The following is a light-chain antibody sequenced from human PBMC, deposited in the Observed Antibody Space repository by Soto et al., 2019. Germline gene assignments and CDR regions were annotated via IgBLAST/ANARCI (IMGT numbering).Light chain of an antibody. CDR2: DDS. CDR1: NIGSKS. V-gene: IGLV3-21*02. Sequence: SYELTQPPSVSGAPGQTARITCGGNNIGSKSVHGYQQKPGQDPVLVVYDDSDRPSGIPERFAGSLSGNTATLTISRVEAGDEADYYCQVWDSTGDHVVFGGGTKLTVL. J-gene: IGLJ2*01. CDR3: QVWDSTGDHVV.